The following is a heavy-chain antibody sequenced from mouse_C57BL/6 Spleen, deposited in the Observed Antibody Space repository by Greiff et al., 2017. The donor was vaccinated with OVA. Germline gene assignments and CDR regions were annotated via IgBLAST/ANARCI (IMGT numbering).Heavy chain of an antibody. CDR1: GYTFTSYW. Sequence: QVQLQQPGAELVKPGASVKLSCKASGYTFTSYWMHWVKQRPGQGLEWIGMIHPNSGSTNYNEKFKSKATLTVDKSSSTAYMQLSSLTSEDSAVYYGARGDGVSDGFAYWGQGTLVTVSA. D-gene: IGHD3-3*01. CDR2: IHPNSGST. J-gene: IGHJ3*01. V-gene: IGHV1-64*01. CDR3: ARGDGVSDGFAY.